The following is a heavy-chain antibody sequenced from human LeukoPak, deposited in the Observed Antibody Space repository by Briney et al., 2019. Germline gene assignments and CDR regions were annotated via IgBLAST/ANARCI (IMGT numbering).Heavy chain of an antibody. J-gene: IGHJ5*02. CDR1: GYSFTSYW. CDR3: ARRRIAVAGVTAGPFDP. CDR2: IYPGDSDT. V-gene: IGHV5-51*01. D-gene: IGHD6-19*01. Sequence: GESLKISCKGSGYSFTSYWIGWVRQMPGKGLERMGIIYPGDSDTRYSPSFQGQVTISADKSISTAYLQWSSLKASDTAMYYCARRRIAVAGVTAGPFDPWGQGTLVTVSS.